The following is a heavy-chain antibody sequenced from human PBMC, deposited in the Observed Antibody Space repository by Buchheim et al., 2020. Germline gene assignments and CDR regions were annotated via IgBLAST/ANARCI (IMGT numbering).Heavy chain of an antibody. D-gene: IGHD3-22*01. CDR2: IYYSGST. V-gene: IGHV4-59*01. CDR3: AGAPGDYYDSSGYNNWFDP. CDR1: GGSISSYY. Sequence: QVQLQESGPGLVKPSETLSLTCTVSGGSISSYYWSWIRQPPGKGLEWIGYIYYSGSTNYNPSLKSRVPISVDTSKNQFSLKLSSVTAADTAVYYCAGAPGDYYDSSGYNNWFDPWGQGTL. J-gene: IGHJ5*02.